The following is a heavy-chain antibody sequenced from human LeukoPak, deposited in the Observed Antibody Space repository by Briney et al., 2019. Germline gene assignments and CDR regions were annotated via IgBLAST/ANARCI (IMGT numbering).Heavy chain of an antibody. J-gene: IGHJ4*02. CDR1: GFTVSSNY. V-gene: IGHV3-53*01. CDR3: ARGNWNYPFDY. CDR2: IYSSDST. Sequence: GGSLRLSRAASGFTVSSNYMSWVRQAPGKGLEWASVIYSSDSTYYADSVKGRFTISRDNSKNTLYLQMNSLRAEDTAVYYCARGNWNYPFDYWGQGTLVTVSS. D-gene: IGHD1-7*01.